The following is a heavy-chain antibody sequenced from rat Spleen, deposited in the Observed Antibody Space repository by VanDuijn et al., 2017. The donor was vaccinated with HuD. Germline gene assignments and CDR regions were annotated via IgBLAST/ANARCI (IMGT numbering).Heavy chain of an antibody. Sequence: EVQLVESGGGLVQPGSPLKLSCAASGFTFSDYYMAWVRQAPKKGLEWVASISLDGSTTYYRDSVKGRFTISRDNTKSTLYLQMDSLRSEDTATYYCARQSYPGRTGWFAYWGQGVMVTVSS. D-gene: IGHD1-4*01. CDR1: GFTFSDYY. V-gene: IGHV5-7*01. CDR2: ISLDGSTT. J-gene: IGHJ2*01. CDR3: ARQSYPGRTGWFAY.